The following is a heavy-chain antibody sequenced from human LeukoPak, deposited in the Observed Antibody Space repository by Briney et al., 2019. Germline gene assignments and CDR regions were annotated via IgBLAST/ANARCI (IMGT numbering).Heavy chain of an antibody. CDR1: GFTFSSYA. Sequence: GGSLRLSCAASGFTFSSYAMHWVRQAPGKGLEYVSAISSNGGSTYYANSVKGRFTISRDNSKNTLYLQMGSLRAEDMAVYYCARSHQDSGYDWRDYYYMDVWGKGTTVTVSS. V-gene: IGHV3-64*01. CDR2: ISSNGGST. CDR3: ARSHQDSGYDWRDYYYMDV. D-gene: IGHD5-12*01. J-gene: IGHJ6*03.